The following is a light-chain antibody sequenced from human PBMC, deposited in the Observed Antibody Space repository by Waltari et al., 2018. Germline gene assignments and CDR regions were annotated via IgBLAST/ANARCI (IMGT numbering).Light chain of an antibody. CDR1: SSDVGNYNV. Sequence: QSALTQPASVSGSPGQSLPISCAGPSSDVGNYNVVSWYQQHQGKVPKLIIYEVTQRPSGVSDRFSGSKSGNTASLTISGLQPEDEANYYCCSYAGGGTPRLLFGGGTEVTVL. J-gene: IGLJ2*01. CDR2: EVT. V-gene: IGLV2-23*02. CDR3: CSYAGGGTPRLL.